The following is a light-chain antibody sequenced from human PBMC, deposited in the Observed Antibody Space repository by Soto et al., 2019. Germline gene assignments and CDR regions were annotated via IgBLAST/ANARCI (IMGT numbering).Light chain of an antibody. Sequence: QSVLTQPPSASGTPGQRVTNSCSGSSSNIGSNYVYWYQQLPGTAPKLLIYRNNQRPSGVPDRFSGSKSGTSASLAISGLRSEDEADYYCAAWDDSLSVHVVFGGGTKLNVL. CDR1: SSNIGSNY. CDR2: RNN. J-gene: IGLJ2*01. CDR3: AAWDDSLSVHVV. V-gene: IGLV1-47*01.